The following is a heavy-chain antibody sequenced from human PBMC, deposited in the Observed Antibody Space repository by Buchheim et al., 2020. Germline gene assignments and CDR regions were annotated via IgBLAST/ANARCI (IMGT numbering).Heavy chain of an antibody. CDR3: ARQRDCSSTSCYMGYFDY. D-gene: IGHD2-2*02. J-gene: IGHJ4*02. CDR1: GDSISSSSYY. V-gene: IGHV4-39*01. CDR2: IYYSGST. Sequence: QVQLQESGPGLVKPSETLSLTCTVSGDSISSSSYYWGWIRQPPGKGLEWIGSIYYSGSTYYNPSLKSRVTISVDTSKNQFSLKLSSVTAADTAVYYCARQRDCSSTSCYMGYFDYWGQGTL.